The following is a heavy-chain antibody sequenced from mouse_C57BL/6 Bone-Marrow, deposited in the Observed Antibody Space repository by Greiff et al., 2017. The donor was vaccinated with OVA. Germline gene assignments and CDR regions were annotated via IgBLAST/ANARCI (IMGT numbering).Heavy chain of an antibody. V-gene: IGHV5-4*01. D-gene: IGHD2-3*01. J-gene: IGHJ2*01. CDR2: ISDGGSYT. CDR3: ARDGGWLLTLYYFDY. CDR1: GFTFSSYA. Sequence: EVQLVESGGGLVKPVGSLKLSCAASGFTFSSYAMSWVRQTPEKRLEWVATISDGGSYTYYPDNVKGRFTISRDNAKNNLYLQMSHLKSEDTAMYYCARDGGWLLTLYYFDYWGQGTTLTVSS.